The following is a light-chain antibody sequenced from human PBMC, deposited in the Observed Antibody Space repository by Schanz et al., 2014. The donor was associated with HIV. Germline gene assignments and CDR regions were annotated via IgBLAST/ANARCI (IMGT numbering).Light chain of an antibody. CDR3: QQSYSTPRT. Sequence: DIQLTQSPSSLSASVGDRVTLTCRASQSISTYLNWYQHKPGKAPKLLIYAASNLQSGVPSRFSGSGSGTDFTLTISSLQPEDFATYYCQQSYSTPRTFGQGTKVEIK. V-gene: IGKV1-39*01. CDR1: QSISTY. CDR2: AAS. J-gene: IGKJ1*01.